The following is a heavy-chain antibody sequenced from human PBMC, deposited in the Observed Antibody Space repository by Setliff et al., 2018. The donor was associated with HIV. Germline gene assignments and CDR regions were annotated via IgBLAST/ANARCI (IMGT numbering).Heavy chain of an antibody. CDR1: GYTFSSDG. D-gene: IGHD1-7*01. CDR3: ARDAPGNTESAPGY. Sequence: VKVSCKASGYTFSSDGISWVRQAPGQGLEWMGWSNAYNGNTNYMEKLQGRVTMTTDTSTSTAYMELGSLRSDDTAVYYCARDAPGNTESAPGYWGQGTLVTVSS. CDR2: SNAYNGNT. J-gene: IGHJ4*02. V-gene: IGHV1-18*01.